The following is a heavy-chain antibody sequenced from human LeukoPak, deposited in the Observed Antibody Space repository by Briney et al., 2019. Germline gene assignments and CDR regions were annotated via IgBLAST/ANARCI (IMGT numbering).Heavy chain of an antibody. CDR2: IDHRANT. CDR3: ARGDKDIKSHSLGFGY. CDR1: GGSFSGYC. J-gene: IGHJ4*02. V-gene: IGHV4-34*01. Sequence: PSETLSLTCAVYGGSFSGYCWTWIRHSPGKGLEWIGEIDHRANTNYNPSLKSRVAMSVDTSKNQFSLRLSSVTAADTAVYYCARGDKDIKSHSLGFGYWGQGTLVTVSS. D-gene: IGHD2-15*01.